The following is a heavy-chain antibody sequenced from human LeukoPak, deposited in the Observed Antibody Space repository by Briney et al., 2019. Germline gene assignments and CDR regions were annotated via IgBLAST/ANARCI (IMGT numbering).Heavy chain of an antibody. CDR1: GFTFSSYA. Sequence: GRSLRLSCAASGFTFSSYAMHWVRQAPGKGLEWVAVISYDGSNKYYADSVKGRFTISRDNSKNTLYLQMNSLRAEDTAVYYCARKDNYYDSSSFDYWGQGTLVTVSS. D-gene: IGHD3-22*01. CDR2: ISYDGSNK. V-gene: IGHV3-30*01. J-gene: IGHJ4*02. CDR3: ARKDNYYDSSSFDY.